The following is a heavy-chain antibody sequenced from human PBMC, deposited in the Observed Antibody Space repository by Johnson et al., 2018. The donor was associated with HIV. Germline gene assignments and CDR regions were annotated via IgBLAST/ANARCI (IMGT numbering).Heavy chain of an antibody. Sequence: VQLVESGGGVVQPGRSLRLSCAASGFTFSSYALHWVRQAPGKGLEWVAVISYDGSNKYYADSVKGRFTISRDNSKNTLYLQMNSLRAEDTAVYYCARDKVLGYTFGFPRDGFDIWGQGTMVTVSS. CDR3: ARDKVLGYTFGFPRDGFDI. D-gene: IGHD3-3*01. CDR2: ISYDGSNK. V-gene: IGHV3-30-3*01. J-gene: IGHJ3*02. CDR1: GFTFSSYA.